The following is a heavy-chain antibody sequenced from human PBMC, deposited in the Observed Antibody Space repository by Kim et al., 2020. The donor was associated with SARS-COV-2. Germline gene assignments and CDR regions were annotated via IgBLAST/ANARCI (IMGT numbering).Heavy chain of an antibody. V-gene: IGHV1-18*04. CDR2: ISAYNGNT. CDR1: GYTFTSYG. Sequence: ASVKVSCKASGYTFTSYGISWVRQAPGQGLEWMGWISAYNGNTNYAQKLQGRVTMTTDTSTSTAYMELRSLRSDDTAVYYCARDRPRVPAAIHYYYYGMDVWGQGTTVTVSS. CDR3: ARDRPRVPAAIHYYYYGMDV. D-gene: IGHD2-2*01. J-gene: IGHJ6*02.